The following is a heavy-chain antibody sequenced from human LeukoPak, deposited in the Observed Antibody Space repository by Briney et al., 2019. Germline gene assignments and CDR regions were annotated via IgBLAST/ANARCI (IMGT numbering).Heavy chain of an antibody. CDR2: IIPILGIA. CDR3: ARPSVRGVYDAFDI. D-gene: IGHD3-10*01. J-gene: IGHJ3*02. V-gene: IGHV1-69*04. Sequence: ASVKVSCKASGGTFSSYAISWVRQAPGQGLEWMGRIIPILGIANYAQKFQGRVTITADKSTSTAYMELSSLRSEDTAVYYCARPSVRGVYDAFDIWGQGTMVTVSS. CDR1: GGTFSSYA.